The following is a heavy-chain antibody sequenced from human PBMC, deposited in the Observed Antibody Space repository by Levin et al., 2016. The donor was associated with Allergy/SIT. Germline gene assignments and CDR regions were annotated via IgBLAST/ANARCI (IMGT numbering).Heavy chain of an antibody. V-gene: IGHV3-21*04. CDR3: ARDPVDSWAGMDV. J-gene: IGHJ6*02. CDR2: IDPSSSYI. CDR1: GSTFSTYW. D-gene: IGHD3-9*01. Sequence: GGSLRLSCAASGSTFSTYWMNWVRQAPGKGLEWVSSIDPSSSYIYYADSVKGRFTISRDNAKNSLYLQMNSLRAEDTAVYYCARDPVDSWAGMDVWGQGTTVTVSS.